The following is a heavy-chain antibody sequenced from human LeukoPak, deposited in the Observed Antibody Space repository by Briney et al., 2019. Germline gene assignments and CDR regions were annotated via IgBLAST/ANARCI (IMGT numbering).Heavy chain of an antibody. Sequence: ASVKVSCKASGGTFSSYAISWVRQAPGQGLEWMGGIIPIFGTANYAQKFQGRGTITTDESTSTAYMELSSLRSEDTAVYYCARATAMVSGIFDHWGQGTLVTVSS. D-gene: IGHD5-18*01. CDR3: ARATAMVSGIFDH. J-gene: IGHJ4*02. CDR1: GGTFSSYA. CDR2: IIPIFGTA. V-gene: IGHV1-69*05.